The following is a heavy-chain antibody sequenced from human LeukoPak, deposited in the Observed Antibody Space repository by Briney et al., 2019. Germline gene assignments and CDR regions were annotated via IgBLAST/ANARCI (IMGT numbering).Heavy chain of an antibody. Sequence: GRSLRLSCAASGFTVSSKYMSWVRQAPGKGLEWVSVIYTGETTYYADSVKGRLTISRDNSKNTLYLQMDGLRVEDTAVYYCAKVGAVAAVENWGQGTLVTVSS. J-gene: IGHJ4*02. V-gene: IGHV3-66*01. CDR2: IYTGETT. D-gene: IGHD6-19*01. CDR3: AKVGAVAAVEN. CDR1: GFTVSSKY.